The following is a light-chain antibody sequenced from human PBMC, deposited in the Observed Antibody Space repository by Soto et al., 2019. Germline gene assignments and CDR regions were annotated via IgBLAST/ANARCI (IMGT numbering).Light chain of an antibody. Sequence: TVVTQEPSLSVYPGGTVTLTFGLSSGSVSSSHYPTWCRQTPGQAPRTLIYSTNTRSSGVPDRFSGSILGNKAALTITGAKADDESDYYCVLYMGSGISVFGGGTKLTVL. CDR2: STN. CDR3: VLYMGSGISV. CDR1: SGSVSSSHY. J-gene: IGLJ2*01. V-gene: IGLV8-61*01.